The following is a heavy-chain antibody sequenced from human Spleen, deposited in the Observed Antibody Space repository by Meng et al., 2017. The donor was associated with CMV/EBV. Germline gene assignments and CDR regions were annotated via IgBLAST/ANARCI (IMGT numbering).Heavy chain of an antibody. CDR3: ARGRIAAAGMGY. CDR2: INHSGST. J-gene: IGHJ4*02. CDR1: GFTFSSYW. V-gene: IGHV4-34*01. D-gene: IGHD6-13*01. Sequence: GSLRLSCAASGFTFSSYWMSWVRQAPGKGLEWIGEINHSGSTNYNPSLKSRVTISVDTSKNQFSLKLSSVTAADTAVYYCARGRIAAAGMGYWGQGTLVTVSS.